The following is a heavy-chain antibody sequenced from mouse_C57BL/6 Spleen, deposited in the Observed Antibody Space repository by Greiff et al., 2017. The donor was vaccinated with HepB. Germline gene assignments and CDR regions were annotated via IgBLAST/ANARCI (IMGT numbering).Heavy chain of an antibody. J-gene: IGHJ4*01. CDR3: ARSLLYEGYTSYAMDY. CDR2: IRNKANGYTT. D-gene: IGHD2-3*01. Sequence: EVNVVESGGGLVQPGGSLSLSCAASGFTFTDYYMSWVRQPPGKALEWLGFIRNKANGYTTEYSASVKGRFTISRDNSQSILYLQMNALRAEDSATYYCARSLLYEGYTSYAMDYWGQGTSVTVSS. CDR1: GFTFTDYY. V-gene: IGHV7-3*01.